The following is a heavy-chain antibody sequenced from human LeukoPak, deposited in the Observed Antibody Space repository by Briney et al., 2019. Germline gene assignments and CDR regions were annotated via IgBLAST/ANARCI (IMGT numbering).Heavy chain of an antibody. CDR3: ARDLSHRVWWLRIFDY. V-gene: IGHV3-7*01. Sequence: GGSLRLSCAASRFTFSSYWMSWVRQAPGKGLEWVANIKQDGSEKYYVDSVKGRFTIPRDNAKNSLYLQMNSLRAEDTAVYYCARDLSHRVWWLRIFDYWGQGTLVTVSS. CDR1: RFTFSSYW. J-gene: IGHJ4*02. CDR2: IKQDGSEK. D-gene: IGHD5-12*01.